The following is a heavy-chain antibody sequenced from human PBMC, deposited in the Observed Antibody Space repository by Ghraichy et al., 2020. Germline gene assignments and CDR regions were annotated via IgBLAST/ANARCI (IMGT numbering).Heavy chain of an antibody. D-gene: IGHD4/OR15-4a*01. J-gene: IGHJ2*01. V-gene: IGHV4-61*01. CDR1: GGSVSSGSYH. CDR3: ARYGATGPSDYWFFDV. CDR2: RSYSGST. Sequence: QTLSLTCTVSGGSVSSGSYHWSWIRQTPEKGLEWIGYRSYSGSTNYNFSLKSRVSISVDTSKNQFSLKLTSVTAADTAMYYCARYGATGPSDYWFFDVWGRGTLVTVSS.